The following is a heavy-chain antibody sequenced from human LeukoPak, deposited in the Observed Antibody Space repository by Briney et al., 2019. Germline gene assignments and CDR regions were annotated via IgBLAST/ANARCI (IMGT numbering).Heavy chain of an antibody. D-gene: IGHD6-13*01. CDR1: GFTVSSNY. CDR2: IYSGGST. Sequence: GGSLRLSCAASGFTVSSNYMSWVRQAPGKGLEWVSVIYSGGSTYYADSVKGRFTISRDNSKNTLYLQMNSLRAEDTAVYYCATTHSSSWYFDYWGQGTLVTVSS. J-gene: IGHJ4*02. V-gene: IGHV3-53*01. CDR3: ATTHSSSWYFDY.